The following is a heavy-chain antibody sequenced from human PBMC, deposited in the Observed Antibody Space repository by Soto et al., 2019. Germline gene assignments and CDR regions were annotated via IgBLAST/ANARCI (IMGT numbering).Heavy chain of an antibody. J-gene: IGHJ4*02. CDR3: TSSLLTPFDY. CDR1: GFTFSSYW. Sequence: EVQLVESGGGLVQPGGSLRLSCAASGFTFSSYWMHWVRQAPRKGLVWVSRINSDGSSTSYADSVKGRFTISRDNAKNTLYLQMNSLRAEDTAVYYCTSSLLTPFDYWGQGTLVTVSS. CDR2: INSDGSST. V-gene: IGHV3-74*01. D-gene: IGHD7-27*01.